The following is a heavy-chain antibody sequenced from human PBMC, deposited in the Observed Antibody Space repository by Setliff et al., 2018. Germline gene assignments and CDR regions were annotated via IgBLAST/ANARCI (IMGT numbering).Heavy chain of an antibody. J-gene: IGHJ2*01. CDR3: ARTSTGRYFDL. D-gene: IGHD2-2*01. Sequence: SETLSLTCTVPGGSISSISYYWGWIRQPPGKGLEWIGTVYDSGTTYYNPSLKSRVTIFVDTSKNQFSLNLYSVTAADTAVYYCARTSTGRYFDLWGRGTLVTVSS. CDR2: VYDSGTT. CDR1: GGSISSISYY. V-gene: IGHV4-39*01.